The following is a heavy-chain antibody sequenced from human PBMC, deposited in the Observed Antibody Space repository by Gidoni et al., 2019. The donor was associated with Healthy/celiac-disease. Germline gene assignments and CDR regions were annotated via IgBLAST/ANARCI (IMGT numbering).Heavy chain of an antibody. CDR1: GASISSYY. D-gene: IGHD2-15*01. J-gene: IGHJ4*02. Sequence: QVQLQKSGPGLVKPSGILSLICTVSGASISSYYWTSSRQPPGKGLEWWGYIYYSESTNYNPSLKRRVTRSRDTSKNAFSLRLSFVTAADNAVYYCARVGYCSGGSCYSGGNFDYWGQGTLVTVSS. V-gene: IGHV4-59*01. CDR3: ARVGYCSGGSCYSGGNFDY. CDR2: IYYSEST.